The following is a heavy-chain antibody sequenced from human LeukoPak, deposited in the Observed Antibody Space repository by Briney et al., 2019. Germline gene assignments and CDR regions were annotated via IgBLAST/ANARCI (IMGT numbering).Heavy chain of an antibody. D-gene: IGHD3-22*01. CDR2: INRSGST. J-gene: IGHJ4*02. CDR3: AREEHYYDSSGYYPRAYYFDY. CDR1: GGSFSGYY. Sequence: PSETLSLTCSVYGGSFSGYYWSGIRQPPGKGLEWIGEINRSGSTNYNPSLKSRVTIAVDTSKNQFSLELSSVTAADTAVYYCAREEHYYDSSGYYPRAYYFDYWGQGTLVTVSS. V-gene: IGHV4-34*01.